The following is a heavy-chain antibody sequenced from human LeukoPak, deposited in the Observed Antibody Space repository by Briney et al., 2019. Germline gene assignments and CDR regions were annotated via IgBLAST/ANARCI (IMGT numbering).Heavy chain of an antibody. CDR2: ITSSSSYI. D-gene: IGHD3-9*01. J-gene: IGHJ6*02. Sequence: PGGSLRLSCAASGFTFSSYSMNWVRQAPGQGLEWVTSITSSSSYIYYADSVKGRFTISRDNAKNSLYLQMNSLRAEDTAVYYCARDPDILTGFYYYYYGMDVWGQGTTVTVSS. CDR1: GFTFSSYS. V-gene: IGHV3-21*01. CDR3: ARDPDILTGFYYYYYGMDV.